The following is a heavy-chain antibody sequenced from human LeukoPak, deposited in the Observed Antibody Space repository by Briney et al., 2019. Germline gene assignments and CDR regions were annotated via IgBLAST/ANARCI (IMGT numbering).Heavy chain of an antibody. V-gene: IGHV3-74*01. Sequence: GGSLRLSCAASGFTFSSYWMHWVRQAPGKGLVWVSRINSDGSSTSYADSVKGRFTISRDNSKNTLYLQMNNLRAEDTAVYYCAKPVCCTATSRRVPGVYCFDYWGQGTLVTVSS. J-gene: IGHJ4*02. CDR2: INSDGSST. CDR3: AKPVCCTATSRRVPGVYCFDY. CDR1: GFTFSSYW. D-gene: IGHD2-8*02.